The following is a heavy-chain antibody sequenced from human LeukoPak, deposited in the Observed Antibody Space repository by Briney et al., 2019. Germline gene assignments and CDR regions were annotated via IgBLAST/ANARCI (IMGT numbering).Heavy chain of an antibody. CDR1: GFTFSSYA. D-gene: IGHD4-23*01. Sequence: GGSLRLSCAASGFTFSSYAMHWVRQAPGKGLEWVAVISYDGSNKYYADSVKGRFTISRDNSKNTLYLQMNSLRAEDTAVYYCARDGDYGGNSGMAFDIWGQGTMVTVSS. CDR2: ISYDGSNK. V-gene: IGHV3-30*04. CDR3: ARDGDYGGNSGMAFDI. J-gene: IGHJ3*02.